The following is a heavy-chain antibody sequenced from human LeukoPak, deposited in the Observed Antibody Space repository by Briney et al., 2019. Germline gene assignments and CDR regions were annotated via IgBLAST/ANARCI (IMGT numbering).Heavy chain of an antibody. D-gene: IGHD2-15*01. V-gene: IGHV4-38-2*01. CDR1: GYPISSGYY. CDR3: ASLVGHCSGGSCYSGAFDI. J-gene: IGHJ3*02. Sequence: SETLSLSCDVSGYPISSGYYWAWIRQPPGKGLEWIGNIYQSGSTSYSTSLKSRVTISMDTSKNQFSLKLSSVTAADTAIYYCASLVGHCSGGSCYSGAFDIWGQGTKVTVSS. CDR2: IYQSGST.